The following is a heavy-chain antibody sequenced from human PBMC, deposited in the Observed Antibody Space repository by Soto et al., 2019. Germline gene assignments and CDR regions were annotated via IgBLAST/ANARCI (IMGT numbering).Heavy chain of an antibody. CDR1: GGSISSYY. CDR3: ARDKITGFFGY. V-gene: IGHV4-34*01. D-gene: IGHD2-8*02. J-gene: IGHJ4*02. Sequence: SETLSLTCTVSGGSISSYYWTWIRQPPGTGLEWIGEINHSGSTNYNPSLKSRVTISLDTSKNQFSLKLTSVTAADTAVYYCARDKITGFFGYWGQGTPVTVS. CDR2: INHSGST.